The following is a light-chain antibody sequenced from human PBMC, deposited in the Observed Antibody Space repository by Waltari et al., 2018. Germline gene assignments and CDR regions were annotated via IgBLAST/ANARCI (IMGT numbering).Light chain of an antibody. CDR2: DAS. CDR1: QSINSY. V-gene: IGKV3-11*01. CDR3: QQRYNWPLT. Sequence: EIVLTQSPATLSLSPGERATLSCRASQSINSYLAWYQQKPGQAPRLLIYDASNRATGVPARFSGSGSGSDFTLTTSSLDPEDFAVYYCQQRYNWPLTFGQGTRLEIK. J-gene: IGKJ5*01.